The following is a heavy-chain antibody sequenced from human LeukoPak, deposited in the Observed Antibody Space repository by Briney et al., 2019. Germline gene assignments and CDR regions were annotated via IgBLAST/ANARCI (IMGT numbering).Heavy chain of an antibody. CDR3: ARPRNYDFWSGYFGLHGAPDAFDI. CDR1: GYSFTNYW. V-gene: IGHV5-51*01. Sequence: GESLKISCKASGYSFTNYWIGWVRQMPGKGLECMGIIYPGDSDTRYSPSFQGQVTISVDKSISTAYLQWSSLKASDTAMYYCARPRNYDFWSGYFGLHGAPDAFDIWGQGTMVTVSS. CDR2: IYPGDSDT. D-gene: IGHD3-3*01. J-gene: IGHJ3*02.